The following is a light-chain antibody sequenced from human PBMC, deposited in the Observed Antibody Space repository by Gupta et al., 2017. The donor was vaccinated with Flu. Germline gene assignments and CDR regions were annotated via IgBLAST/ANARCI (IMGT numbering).Light chain of an antibody. CDR1: RDNMGVHY. CDR3: ATGDAGRNNGL. J-gene: IGLJ2*01. V-gene: IGLV1-51*02. Sequence: VTSSCSGSRDNMGVHYVYWYHQSPGKAPTLLIYEDTKRPSGIPERFSGSKSGTSATLDISGLQTGDEADYYCATGDAGRNNGLFGGGTKLTVL. CDR2: EDT.